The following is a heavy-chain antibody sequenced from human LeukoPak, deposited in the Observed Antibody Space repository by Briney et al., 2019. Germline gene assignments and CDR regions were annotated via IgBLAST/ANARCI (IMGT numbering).Heavy chain of an antibody. Sequence: SQTLSLTCAISGDSVSSNTGIWNWVRQSPSRGLEWLGRTYCRSKWFIDYALSVKGRMTINPDTSKNQFSLQLNSVTPEDTAVYYCARDKVLNGFDIWGQGTMVTVSS. CDR1: GDSVSSNTGI. V-gene: IGHV6-1*01. D-gene: IGHD2-8*02. J-gene: IGHJ3*02. CDR2: TYCRSKWFI. CDR3: ARDKVLNGFDI.